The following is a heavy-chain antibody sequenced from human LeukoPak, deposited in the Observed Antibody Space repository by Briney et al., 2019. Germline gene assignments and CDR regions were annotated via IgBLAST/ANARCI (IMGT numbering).Heavy chain of an antibody. J-gene: IGHJ3*02. CDR1: GGSISSGGYS. CDR3: ARSALGYYGSGSYYSRDAFDI. V-gene: IGHV4-30-2*01. CDR2: IYHSGST. D-gene: IGHD3-10*01. Sequence: SQTLSLTCAVSGGSISSGGYSWSWIRQPPGKGLEWIGYIYHSGSTYYNPSLKSRVTISVDRSKNQFSLKLSSVTAADTAVYYCARSALGYYGSGSYYSRDAFDIWGQGTMVTVSS.